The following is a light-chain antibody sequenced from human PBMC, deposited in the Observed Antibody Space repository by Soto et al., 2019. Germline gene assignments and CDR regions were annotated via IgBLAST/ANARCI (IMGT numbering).Light chain of an antibody. CDR1: QSISNW. J-gene: IGKJ1*01. V-gene: IGKV1-5*03. Sequence: DIQMTQSPSTLSASVGDRVTITCRASQSISNWLAWYQQKPGKAPKLLIYKASTLDSGVPSRFSGSGSGTEFTLTISRLQPDDFATYYCQQYDSYLWTFGQGTKVDIK. CDR3: QQYDSYLWT. CDR2: KAS.